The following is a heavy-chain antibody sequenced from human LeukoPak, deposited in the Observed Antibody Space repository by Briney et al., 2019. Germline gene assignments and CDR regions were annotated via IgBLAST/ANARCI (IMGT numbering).Heavy chain of an antibody. CDR3: ARKASHFSYGLRAIDY. CDR2: INHSGTT. J-gene: IGHJ4*02. Sequence: SETLSLTCAVYGGSFSDHYWSWIRQPPGKGLEWIGEINHSGTTNYNASLKSRVTISVDTSKNHFSLKLNSMTAADTAVYSCARKASHFSYGLRAIDYWGQGNLVTVSS. D-gene: IGHD5-18*01. V-gene: IGHV4-34*01. CDR1: GGSFSDHY.